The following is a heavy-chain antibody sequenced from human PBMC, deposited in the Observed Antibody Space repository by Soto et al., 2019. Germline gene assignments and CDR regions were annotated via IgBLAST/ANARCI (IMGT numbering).Heavy chain of an antibody. J-gene: IGHJ6*02. D-gene: IGHD2-2*01. CDR2: ISAYNGNT. V-gene: IGHV1-18*04. CDR1: GYTFTSYG. CDR3: AKDLQPAAIYGMDV. Sequence: AAVKVSCKASGYTFTSYGISWVRQAPGQGLEWMGWISAYNGNTNYAQKLQGRVTMTTDTSTSTAYMELRSLRSDDTAVYYCAKDLQPAAIYGMDVWGQGTTVTVSS.